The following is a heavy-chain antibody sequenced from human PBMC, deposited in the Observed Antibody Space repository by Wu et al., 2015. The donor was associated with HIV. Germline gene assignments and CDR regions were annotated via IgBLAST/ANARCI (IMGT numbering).Heavy chain of an antibody. CDR1: GYTFSSYF. Sequence: QVRLVQSGTEVAKPGASVKISCQASGYTFSSYFMHWVRQAPGQGLEWMGIINPIGDSTTYAQKFQGRVTLTRDTSTRTGYMELRGLTYEDTAVYYCAKDRVTDTQYYFDSWGQGTPVTVSS. J-gene: IGHJ4*02. CDR2: INPIGDST. V-gene: IGHV1-46*01. D-gene: IGHD2-21*02. CDR3: AKDRVTDTQYYFDS.